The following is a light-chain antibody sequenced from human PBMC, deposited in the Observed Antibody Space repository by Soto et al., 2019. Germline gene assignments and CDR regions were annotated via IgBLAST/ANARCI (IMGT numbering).Light chain of an antibody. CDR3: QQYNRSPYT. CDR2: AAS. J-gene: IGKJ2*01. CDR1: QSVSSTN. V-gene: IGKV3-20*01. Sequence: EIVLTQSPGTLSLSPGERATLSCRASQSVSSTNLSWYQQKPGQAPRLLIYAASSRETGIPDTFSGSGSGTDFTLTISRLEPEDFAVYYCQQYNRSPYTFGQGTKLEIK.